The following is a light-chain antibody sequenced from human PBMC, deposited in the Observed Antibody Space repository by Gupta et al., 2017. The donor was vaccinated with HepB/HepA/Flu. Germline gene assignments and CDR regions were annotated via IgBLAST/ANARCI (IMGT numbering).Light chain of an antibody. Sequence: QSALTQPASVSGSPGQSIAISCTGTSSDIGTFDFVSWYQQHPDKAPKLMIHNVNSRPSGVSYRFSGSKSGNTASLTISGLQADDEADYYCSAFTTSDTMIFGGGTKLTV. CDR3: SAFTTSDTMI. J-gene: IGLJ2*01. V-gene: IGLV2-14*03. CDR1: SSDIGTFDF. CDR2: NVN.